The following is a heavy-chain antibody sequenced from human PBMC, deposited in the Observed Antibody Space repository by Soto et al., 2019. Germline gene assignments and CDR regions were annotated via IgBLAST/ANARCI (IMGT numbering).Heavy chain of an antibody. CDR2: TYYRSNWYS. V-gene: IGHV6-1*01. CDR3: ARGIYDTTVGTALEI. CDR1: VASVSSNSVV. D-gene: IGHD3-22*01. J-gene: IGHJ3*02. Sequence: SQTLSLTCAISVASVSSNSVVWNWIRQSPSRGLEWLGRTYYRSNWYSEYVVFVKSRITINPDTSKNQFSLQLNSVTPEDTAVYYCARGIYDTTVGTALEIWGQGTKVTVSS.